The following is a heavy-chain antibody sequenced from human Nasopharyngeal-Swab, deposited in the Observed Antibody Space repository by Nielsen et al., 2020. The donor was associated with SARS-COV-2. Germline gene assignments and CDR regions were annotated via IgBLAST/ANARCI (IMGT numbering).Heavy chain of an antibody. V-gene: IGHV4-39*01. CDR3: ARHTPIATAAMGYFQH. CDR1: GGSISSSSYY. CDR2: IYYSGST. D-gene: IGHD6-13*01. Sequence: SEILSLTCTVSGGSISSSSYYWGWIRQPPGKGLEWIGSIYYSGSTYYNPSLKSRVTISVDTSKNQFSLKLSSVTAADTAVYFCARHTPIATAAMGYFQHWGQGTLVTVSS. J-gene: IGHJ1*01.